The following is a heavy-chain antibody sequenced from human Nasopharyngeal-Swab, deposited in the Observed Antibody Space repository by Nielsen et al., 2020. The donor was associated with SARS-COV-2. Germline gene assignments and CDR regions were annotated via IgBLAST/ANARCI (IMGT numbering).Heavy chain of an antibody. D-gene: IGHD3-3*01. J-gene: IGHJ3*01. CDR2: VYSGGST. Sequence: GESLKISCAASGIFVSRNYMNWVRQAPGMGPEWVSVVYSGGSTFYADSVKGRFTISRDNSKNTLYLQMNSLRPEDTAMYYCASPVFGVVSDAFDLWGQGTMVTVSS. CDR3: ASPVFGVVSDAFDL. V-gene: IGHV3-53*01. CDR1: GIFVSRNY.